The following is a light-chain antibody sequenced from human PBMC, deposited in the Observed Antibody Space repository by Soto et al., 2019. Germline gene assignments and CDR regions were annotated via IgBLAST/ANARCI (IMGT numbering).Light chain of an antibody. CDR2: EVS. Sequence: QSVLTQPPSASGSPGQSVTISCIGTSSDVGGYNFVSWYQHHPDKAPKLIIFEVSNRPSGVSNRFSGSKSGNTASLTISGLQAEDEADYHCSSYTASLTVVFGGGTKVTVL. V-gene: IGLV2-14*01. J-gene: IGLJ2*01. CDR1: SSDVGGYNF. CDR3: SSYTASLTVV.